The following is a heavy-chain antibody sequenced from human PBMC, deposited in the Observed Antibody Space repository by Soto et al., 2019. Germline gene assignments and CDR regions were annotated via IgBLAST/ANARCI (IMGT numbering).Heavy chain of an antibody. Sequence: QVQLVESGGGMVQPGRSLRLSCAASGFTFSGYAVHWVRQAPGKGLEWVAVITYDGSEKYYADSVKGRFTISRDNSKDTLYLQMNSLRTEDTAVYYCASCGDNRDHWGQGTLVTVSS. D-gene: IGHD4-17*01. CDR1: GFTFSGYA. CDR3: ASCGDNRDH. CDR2: ITYDGSEK. J-gene: IGHJ4*02. V-gene: IGHV3-30-3*01.